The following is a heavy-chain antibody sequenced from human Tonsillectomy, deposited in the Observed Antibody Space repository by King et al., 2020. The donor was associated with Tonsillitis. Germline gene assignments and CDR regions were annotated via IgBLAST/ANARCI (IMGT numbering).Heavy chain of an antibody. D-gene: IGHD3-10*01. CDR2: IYYSGST. Sequence: VQLQESGPGLVKPSQTLSLTCTVSGGSISSGDYYWSWIRQPPGKGLEWIGYIYYSGSTYYNPSLKSRVTISVDTSKNQFSLKLSSVTAADTAVYYCARDTPSTYYYGSGSYLGAMDVWGQGTTVTVSS. J-gene: IGHJ6*02. CDR1: GGSISSGDYY. V-gene: IGHV4-30-4*01. CDR3: ARDTPSTYYYGSGSYLGAMDV.